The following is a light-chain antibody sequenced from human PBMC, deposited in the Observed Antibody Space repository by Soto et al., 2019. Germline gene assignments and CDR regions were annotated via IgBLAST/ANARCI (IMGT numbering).Light chain of an antibody. CDR2: GAS. Sequence: IGMTQSPATLSASPGERATLSCRASRSINNNVAWSQQKPGQAPRLLLYGASTRATGIPARFRASGSGTEFTLTISSLQSEDVAVYFCQQYNEWPPLTFGGGTKVEI. CDR3: QQYNEWPPLT. V-gene: IGKV3-15*01. CDR1: RSINNN. J-gene: IGKJ4*01.